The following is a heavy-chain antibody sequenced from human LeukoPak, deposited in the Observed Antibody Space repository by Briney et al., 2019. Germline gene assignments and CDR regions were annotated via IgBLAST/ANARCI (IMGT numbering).Heavy chain of an antibody. CDR3: AGVSVAGSFEY. V-gene: IGHV6-1*01. Sequence: PQTLSLTCAISGDSVSSNSVTWNWIRQAPSRGLEWLGRTYYRSKWYNDYAGSVKSRVTINPDTSKNQFSLQLNSVSPEDTAVYYCAGVSVAGSFEYWGQGTLVTVSS. CDR2: TYYRSKWYN. CDR1: GDSVSSNSVT. J-gene: IGHJ4*02. D-gene: IGHD6-13*01.